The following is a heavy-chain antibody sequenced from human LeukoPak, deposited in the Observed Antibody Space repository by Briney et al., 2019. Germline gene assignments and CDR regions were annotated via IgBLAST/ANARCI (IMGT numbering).Heavy chain of an antibody. D-gene: IGHD1-1*01. V-gene: IGHV4-59*01. CDR2: IDYRGST. CDR3: ARDLELERNRWNYFES. Sequence: PSETLSLTCTVSGGSISSFFWSWIRQPPGKGLEWLGCIDYRGSTQYNPSLKSRVTISVDTSKQQFSLKLSSATAADTAVYYCARDLELERNRWNYFESWGQGTLVTVSS. CDR1: GGSISSFF. J-gene: IGHJ4*02.